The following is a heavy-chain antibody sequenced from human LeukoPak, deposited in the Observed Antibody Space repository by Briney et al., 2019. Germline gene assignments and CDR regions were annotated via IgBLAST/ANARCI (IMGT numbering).Heavy chain of an antibody. CDR3: ARAQDCSSTSCYSWDYYGMDV. J-gene: IGHJ6*02. D-gene: IGHD2-2*02. CDR2: IIPIFGTA. Sequence: SVKVSCKASGGTFSSYAISWVRQAPGQGLEWMGGIIPIFGTANYAQKFQGRVTITADESTSTAYMELSSLRSEDTAVYYCARAQDCSSTSCYSWDYYGMDVWGQGTTVTVSS. CDR1: GGTFSSYA. V-gene: IGHV1-69*01.